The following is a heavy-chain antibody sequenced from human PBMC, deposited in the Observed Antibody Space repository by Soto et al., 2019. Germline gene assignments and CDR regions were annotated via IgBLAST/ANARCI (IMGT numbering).Heavy chain of an antibody. J-gene: IGHJ6*02. Sequence: GESLKISCAASGFSFSSYGMNWVRQAPGKGLEWVAFIWHDGSNKYYGDSVKARCTISRDNSKNTVSLEIHSLRAEDTAVYYCAREIFWRGYQSYYYGMDVWGQGTTVTVSS. V-gene: IGHV3-33*01. D-gene: IGHD3-3*01. CDR1: GFSFSSYG. CDR2: IWHDGSNK. CDR3: AREIFWRGYQSYYYGMDV.